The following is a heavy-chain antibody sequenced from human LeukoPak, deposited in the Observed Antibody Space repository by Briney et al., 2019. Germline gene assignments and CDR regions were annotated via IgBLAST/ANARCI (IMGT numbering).Heavy chain of an antibody. CDR2: ISGSGGST. CDR1: GFTFGFTFSSYA. J-gene: IGHJ4*02. CDR3: ARLHYESGSYRHFDY. V-gene: IGHV3-23*01. Sequence: GGSLRLSCAASGFTFGFTFSSYAMSWVRQAPGKGLEWVSAISGSGGSTYYADSVKGRFTISRDNSKNTLYLQMNSLRAKDTAVYYCARLHYESGSYRHFDYWGQGTLVTVSS. D-gene: IGHD1-26*01.